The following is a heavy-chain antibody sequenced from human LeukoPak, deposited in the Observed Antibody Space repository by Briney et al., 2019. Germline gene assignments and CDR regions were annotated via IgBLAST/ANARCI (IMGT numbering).Heavy chain of an antibody. CDR2: INPSSGST. CDR1: GYAFTAYY. D-gene: IGHD5-18*01. V-gene: IGHV1-46*01. J-gene: IGHJ4*02. Sequence: ASVKVSCKAVGYAFTAYYIHWVRQAPGQGLEWMGTINPSSGSTSYAQKFQGRVTMTRDMSTSTVYMELSSLRSEDTAVYYCARYDTAMAGNPLGIIDYWGQGTLVTVSS. CDR3: ARYDTAMAGNPLGIIDY.